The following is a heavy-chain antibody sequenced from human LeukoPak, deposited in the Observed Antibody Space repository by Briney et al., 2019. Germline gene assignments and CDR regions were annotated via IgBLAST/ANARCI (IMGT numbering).Heavy chain of an antibody. CDR3: ARGDRSFDAFDI. CDR2: MNPNSGNT. D-gene: IGHD3-22*01. Sequence: ASVKVSCKASGYTFTSYDINWVRQATGQRLEWMGWMNPNSGNTGYAQKFQGRVTMTRNTSISTAYMELSSLRSEDTAVYYCARGDRSFDAFDIWGQGTMVTVSS. CDR1: GYTFTSYD. V-gene: IGHV1-8*01. J-gene: IGHJ3*02.